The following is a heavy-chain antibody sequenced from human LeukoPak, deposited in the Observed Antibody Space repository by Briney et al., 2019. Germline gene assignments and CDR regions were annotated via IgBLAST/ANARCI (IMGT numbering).Heavy chain of an antibody. J-gene: IGHJ4*02. CDR3: AKEARGARWTGFDS. V-gene: IGHV3-43*01. CDR1: GFGLDEYT. D-gene: IGHD1-1*01. Sequence: GGSLRLSCATSGFGLDEYTVHWVRQAPGKGLEWVSLLSWFGGYTYYADSVQGRFTLSRDYSKNSLYLQMNSLRTEDTAFYYCAKEARGARWTGFDSWGQGTLVTVSS. CDR2: LSWFGGYT.